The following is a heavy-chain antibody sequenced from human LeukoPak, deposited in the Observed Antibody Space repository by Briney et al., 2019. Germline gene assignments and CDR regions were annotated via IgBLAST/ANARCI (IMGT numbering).Heavy chain of an antibody. J-gene: IGHJ4*02. CDR3: ARGSPIFDY. CDR1: GFTFSSYN. CDR2: ISGSSSYI. Sequence: GGSLRLSCAASGFTFSSYNMNWVRQTPGKGLEWVSSISGSSSYIYYADSVKGRFTISRDNAKNSLYVQMNSLRAEDTAVYYCARGSPIFDYWGQGTLVTVSS. V-gene: IGHV3-21*01.